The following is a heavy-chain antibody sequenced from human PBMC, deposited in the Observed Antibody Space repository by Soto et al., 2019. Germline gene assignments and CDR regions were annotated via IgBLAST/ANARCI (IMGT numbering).Heavy chain of an antibody. Sequence: QVQLVQSGAEVKKPGTSVKVSCKASGYTFTKYGITWVRQAPGQGLEWMGWISVYNGNTKYGQKFRDRVTMTTDTSTTTAYMELRSVRSDETAVYYCARVISKASGRYYFDYWGQGTLVTVSS. CDR3: ARVISKASGRYYFDY. D-gene: IGHD2-21*01. V-gene: IGHV1-18*01. CDR2: ISVYNGNT. J-gene: IGHJ4*02. CDR1: GYTFTKYG.